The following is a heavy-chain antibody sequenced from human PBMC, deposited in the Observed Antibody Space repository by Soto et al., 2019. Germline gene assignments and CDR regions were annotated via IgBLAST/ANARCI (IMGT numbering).Heavy chain of an antibody. D-gene: IGHD6-13*01. CDR1: GFSFSTGAVG. CDR2: IYWDDDK. V-gene: IGHV2-5*02. Sequence: QITLTESGPTLVKPTQTLTLTCTFSGFSFSTGAVGVGWIRQPPGKALEFLALIYWDDDKRYRPSLKNKITVTKDTSRTQVVLTMTDLDPEDTATYYCAHVYWAASGTRYYFDHWGQGTLVTGSS. J-gene: IGHJ4*02. CDR3: AHVYWAASGTRYYFDH.